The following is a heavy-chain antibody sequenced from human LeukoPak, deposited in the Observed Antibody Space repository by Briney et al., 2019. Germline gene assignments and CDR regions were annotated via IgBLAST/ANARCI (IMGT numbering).Heavy chain of an antibody. CDR2: MNPNSGNT. V-gene: IGHV1-8*01. J-gene: IGHJ4*02. CDR3: ARGSRYYFDY. Sequence: ASVTVSCTASGYTFTSYDINWVRQATGQGLEWMGWMNPNSGNTGYAQKFQGRVTMTRNTSISTAYMELSSLRSEDTAVYYCARGSRYYFDYWGQGTLVTVSS. CDR1: GYTFTSYD.